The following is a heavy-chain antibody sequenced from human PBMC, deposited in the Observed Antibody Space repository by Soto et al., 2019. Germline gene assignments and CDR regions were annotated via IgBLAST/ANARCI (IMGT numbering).Heavy chain of an antibody. Sequence: ASVKVSCKASGYTFTGYYMHWVRQAPGQGLEWMGWINPNSGGTNYAQKFQGWVTMTRDTSISTAYMELSRLRSDDTAVYYCAREGGGSGSLNYGVDVWGQGTTVTVSS. CDR2: INPNSGGT. D-gene: IGHD3-10*01. V-gene: IGHV1-2*04. CDR1: GYTFTGYY. CDR3: AREGGGSGSLNYGVDV. J-gene: IGHJ6*02.